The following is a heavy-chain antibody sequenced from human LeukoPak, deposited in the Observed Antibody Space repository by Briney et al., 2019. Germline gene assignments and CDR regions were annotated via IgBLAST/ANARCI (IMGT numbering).Heavy chain of an antibody. CDR1: GGSFSGYY. J-gene: IGHJ4*02. CDR2: INHSGST. D-gene: IGHD5-18*01. CDR3: ARDICGYNYGCFDS. Sequence: SETLSLTCAVYGGSFSGYYWSWIRQPPGKGLEWIGEINHSGSTNYNPSLKGRVTISVDTSKNQFSLNLRSVTAADTAVYYCARDICGYNYGCFDSWGQGTLVTVSS. V-gene: IGHV4-34*01.